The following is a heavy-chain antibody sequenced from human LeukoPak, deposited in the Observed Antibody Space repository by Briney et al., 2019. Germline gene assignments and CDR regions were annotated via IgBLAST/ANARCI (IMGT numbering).Heavy chain of an antibody. D-gene: IGHD3-10*01. CDR3: ATYDPWGDDYSSGAYWDY. J-gene: IGHJ4*02. CDR2: IYYSGST. Sequence: SETLSLTCTVSGGSISSGGYYWSWIRQHPGKGLEWIGYIYYSGSTYYNPALRSRVTISLDTSKNHFSLRLKSVTAADTAVYYCATYDPWGDDYSSGAYWDYWGQGTLVTVSS. CDR1: GGSISSGGYY. V-gene: IGHV4-31*03.